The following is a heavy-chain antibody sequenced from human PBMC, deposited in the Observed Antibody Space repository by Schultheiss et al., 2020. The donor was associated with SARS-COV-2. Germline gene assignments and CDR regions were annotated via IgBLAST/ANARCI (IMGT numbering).Heavy chain of an antibody. V-gene: IGHV3-48*02. CDR1: GFTFSSYA. J-gene: IGHJ3*02. CDR2: ISSSSSTI. D-gene: IGHD3-22*01. CDR3: VTPRGVLDSWAFDI. Sequence: GGSLRLSCSASGFTFSSYAMTWVRQAPGKGLEWVSYISSSSSTIYYADSVKGRFTISRDNAKNSLYLQMNSLRDEDTAVYYCVTPRGVLDSWAFDIWGQGTMVTVSS.